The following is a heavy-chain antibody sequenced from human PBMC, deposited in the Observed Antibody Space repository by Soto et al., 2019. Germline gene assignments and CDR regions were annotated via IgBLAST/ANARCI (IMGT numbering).Heavy chain of an antibody. Sequence: SVKVSCKASGGTFSSYAISWVRQAPGQGLEWMGGIIPIFGTANYAQKVQGRVTITADKSTSTAYMELSSLRSEDTAVYYCARHQWDIVATLGYYGMDVWGQGTTVTVSS. D-gene: IGHD5-12*01. CDR1: GGTFSSYA. CDR2: IIPIFGTA. CDR3: ARHQWDIVATLGYYGMDV. V-gene: IGHV1-69*06. J-gene: IGHJ6*02.